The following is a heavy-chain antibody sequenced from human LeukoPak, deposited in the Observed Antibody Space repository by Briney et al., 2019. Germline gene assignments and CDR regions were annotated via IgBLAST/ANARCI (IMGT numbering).Heavy chain of an antibody. CDR2: IYYSGNT. Sequence: SETLSLTCTVSGGSISSSDDYWGWIRQPPGKGLEWIGTIYYSGNTYDNASLKSRLTISVDTSKNQFSLKLSSVTAADTAVYYCARHPSKYDILTGYYIAPPDYWGQGTLVTVSS. CDR1: GGSISSSDDY. D-gene: IGHD3-9*01. V-gene: IGHV4-39*01. CDR3: ARHPSKYDILTGYYIAPPDY. J-gene: IGHJ4*02.